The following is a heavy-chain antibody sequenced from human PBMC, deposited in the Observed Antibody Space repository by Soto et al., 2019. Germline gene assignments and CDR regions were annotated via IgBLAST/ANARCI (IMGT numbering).Heavy chain of an antibody. CDR3: ARVGSKLERRSTVVFDY. Sequence: QVQLVQSGAEMKKPGASVKVSCKASGYTFTSYGISWVRQAPGQGLEWMGWISAYNGNTNYAQKLQGRVTMTTDTSTSTAYMELRSLRSDDTAVYYCARVGSKLERRSTVVFDYWGQGTLVTVSS. D-gene: IGHD1-1*01. V-gene: IGHV1-18*01. J-gene: IGHJ4*02. CDR2: ISAYNGNT. CDR1: GYTFTSYG.